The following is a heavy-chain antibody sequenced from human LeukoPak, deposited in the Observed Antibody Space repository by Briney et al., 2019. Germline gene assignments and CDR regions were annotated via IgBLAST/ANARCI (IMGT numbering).Heavy chain of an antibody. CDR3: AREEGVAAAGTDAFDI. V-gene: IGHV3-30-3*01. D-gene: IGHD6-13*01. Sequence: GGSLRLSCAASGFTFSSYAMHWVRQAPGKGLEWVAVISYDGSNKYYADSVKGRFTISRDNAKNTLFLQMNSLRAEDTAVYYCAREEGVAAAGTDAFDIWGQGTMVTVSS. J-gene: IGHJ3*02. CDR1: GFTFSSYA. CDR2: ISYDGSNK.